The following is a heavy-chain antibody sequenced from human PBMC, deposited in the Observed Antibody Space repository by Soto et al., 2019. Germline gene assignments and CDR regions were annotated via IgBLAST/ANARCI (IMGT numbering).Heavy chain of an antibody. Sequence: SETLSLTCTVSGGSISSYYWSWIRQPPGKGLEWIGYIYYSGSTNYNPSLKSRVTISVDTSKNQFSLKLSSVTAADTAVYYCARQVYDSTGYPTFDYWGQGTLVTVPQ. D-gene: IGHD3-22*01. CDR2: IYYSGST. CDR1: GGSISSYY. CDR3: ARQVYDSTGYPTFDY. J-gene: IGHJ4*02. V-gene: IGHV4-59*08.